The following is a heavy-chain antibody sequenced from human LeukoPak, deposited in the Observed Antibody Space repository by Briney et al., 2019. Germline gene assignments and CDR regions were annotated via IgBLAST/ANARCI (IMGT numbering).Heavy chain of an antibody. J-gene: IGHJ4*02. Sequence: WMVRINPNSGGTNYAQKFQGRVTMTRDTSISTAYMELSRLRSDDTAVYYCARARDYGDYVNWGQGTLVTVSS. CDR3: ARARDYGDYVN. D-gene: IGHD4-17*01. V-gene: IGHV1-2*06. CDR2: INPNSGGT.